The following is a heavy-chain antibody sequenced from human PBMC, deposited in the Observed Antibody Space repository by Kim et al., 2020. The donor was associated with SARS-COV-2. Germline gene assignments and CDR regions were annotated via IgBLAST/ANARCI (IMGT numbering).Heavy chain of an antibody. CDR1: GFTFDDYA. CDR2: ISWNSGSI. J-gene: IGHJ6*02. V-gene: IGHV3-9*01. CDR3: AKDYYGSGSYSRPYNYYSYGMDV. Sequence: GGSLRLSCAASGFTFDDYAMHWVRQAPGKGLEWVSGISWNSGSIGYADSVKGRFTISRDNAKNSLYLQMNSLRAEDTALYYCAKDYYGSGSYSRPYNYYSYGMDVWGQGTTVTVSS. D-gene: IGHD3-10*01.